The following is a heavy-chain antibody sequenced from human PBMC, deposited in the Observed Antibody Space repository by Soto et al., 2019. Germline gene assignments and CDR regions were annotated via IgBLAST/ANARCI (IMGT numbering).Heavy chain of an antibody. D-gene: IGHD3-22*01. V-gene: IGHV3-64D*08. J-gene: IGHJ4*02. CDR1: GFTFSSYA. Sequence: GGSLRLSCAASGFTFSSYAMHWVRQAPGKGLEYVSAISSTGGSTYYADSVKGRFTISRDNSENTLYLQMSSLRAEDTAVYHCVQAIFDTSGYYYAYWGQGTQVTVSS. CDR3: VQAIFDTSGYYYAY. CDR2: ISSTGGST.